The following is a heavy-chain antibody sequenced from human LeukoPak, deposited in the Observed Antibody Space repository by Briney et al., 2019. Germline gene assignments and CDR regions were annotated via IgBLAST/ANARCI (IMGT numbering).Heavy chain of an antibody. CDR2: INPSGGST. Sequence: ASVKVSCKASGYTFTSYYMRWVRQAPGQGLEWMGIINPSGGSTSYAQKFQGRVTMTRDTPTSTVYMELSSLRSEDTAVYYCARDLGSGTMDYWGQGTLVTVSS. CDR1: GYTFTSYY. V-gene: IGHV1-46*01. J-gene: IGHJ4*02. CDR3: ARDLGSGTMDY. D-gene: IGHD1-14*01.